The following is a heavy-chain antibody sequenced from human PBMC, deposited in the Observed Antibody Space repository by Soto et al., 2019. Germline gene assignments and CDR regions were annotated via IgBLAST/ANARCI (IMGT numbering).Heavy chain of an antibody. J-gene: IGHJ4*02. Sequence: EVQLVESGGGLVQPGGSLKLSCAASGFIFTDSAIHWVRQASGKGPEWVGRIRNKVNTYATAYAASVKGRFTISRDDATGTTYLQMNSLKTEDTAVYYCSRRRDWTATDPLDYWGQGTLVTVSS. CDR1: GFIFTDSA. D-gene: IGHD2-21*01. CDR2: IRNKVNTYAT. CDR3: SRRRDWTATDPLDY. V-gene: IGHV3-73*02.